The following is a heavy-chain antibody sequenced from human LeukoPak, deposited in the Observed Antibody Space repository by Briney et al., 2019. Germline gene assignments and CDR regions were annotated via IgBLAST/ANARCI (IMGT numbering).Heavy chain of an antibody. V-gene: IGHV3-33*01. J-gene: IGHJ5*02. Sequence: QAGGSLRLSCAASGFTFSSYGMHWVRQAPGKGLEWVAVIWYDGSNKYYADSVKGRFTISRDNSKNTLYLQMSSLRAEDTAVYYCARDSGYDLPTRFDPWGQGTLVTVSS. CDR2: IWYDGSNK. D-gene: IGHD5-12*01. CDR3: ARDSGYDLPTRFDP. CDR1: GFTFSSYG.